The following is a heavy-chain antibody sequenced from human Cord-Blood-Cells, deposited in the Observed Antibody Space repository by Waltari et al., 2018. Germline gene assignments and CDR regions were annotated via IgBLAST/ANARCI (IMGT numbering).Heavy chain of an antibody. V-gene: IGHV1-46*01. J-gene: IGHJ4*02. D-gene: IGHD6-6*01. CDR2: NNRSGGRK. Sequence: QVQLVPSGAEVKKPGASVQVACKASGCSLTSYYMHWGRLAPGQGLEWMGINNRSGGRKSYAQKFQGRVTRTRDTSTSTVYMELSSLRSEDTAEYYCARDQYEGSSANFDYWGQGTLVTVSS. CDR1: GCSLTSYY. CDR3: ARDQYEGSSANFDY.